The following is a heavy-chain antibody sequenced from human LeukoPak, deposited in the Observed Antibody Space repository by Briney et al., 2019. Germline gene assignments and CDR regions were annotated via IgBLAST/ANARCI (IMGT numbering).Heavy chain of an antibody. J-gene: IGHJ6*02. V-gene: IGHV4-31*03. Sequence: SETLSLTCTVAGGSISSGAYWWTGIRQDPVKGLGRIGYIYYSGSTYYNPSLRSRVNISVDTSKNQFSLKLSSVTAADTAVYYCARGHSTSSSYFCNGMDVWGQGTTVIVSS. CDR2: IYYSGST. D-gene: IGHD6-6*01. CDR1: GGSISSGAYW. CDR3: ARGHSTSSSYFCNGMDV.